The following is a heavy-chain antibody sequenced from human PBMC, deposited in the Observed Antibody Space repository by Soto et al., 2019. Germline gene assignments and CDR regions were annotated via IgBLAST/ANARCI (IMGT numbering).Heavy chain of an antibody. Sequence: PGGSLRLSCAASGITFSTYAMSWVRQAPGQGLEWVSVISGSGDNTFYADSVKGRFTISRDNSQNTLYLQMNSLRAEDTAVYYCAKDAYYESGPYLGAFDTWGQGTMVTVSS. V-gene: IGHV3-23*01. D-gene: IGHD3-22*01. CDR1: GITFSTYA. CDR3: AKDAYYESGPYLGAFDT. CDR2: ISGSGDNT. J-gene: IGHJ3*02.